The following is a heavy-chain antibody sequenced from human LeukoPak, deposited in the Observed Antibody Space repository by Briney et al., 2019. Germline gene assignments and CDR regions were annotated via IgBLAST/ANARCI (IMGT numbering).Heavy chain of an antibody. V-gene: IGHV3-23*01. Sequence: GGSLRLSCAASGFPFSSYAMSWVRPAPGKGLGGVSAISGSGGSTYYADSVKGRFTISRDNSKNTLYLQMNSLRAEDTAVYYCAKRPSIVGATPFDYWGQGTLVTVSS. J-gene: IGHJ4*02. CDR2: ISGSGGST. D-gene: IGHD1-26*01. CDR3: AKRPSIVGATPFDY. CDR1: GFPFSSYA.